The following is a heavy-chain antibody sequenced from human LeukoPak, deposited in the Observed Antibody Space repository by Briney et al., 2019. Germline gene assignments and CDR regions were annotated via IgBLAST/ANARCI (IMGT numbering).Heavy chain of an antibody. CDR2: INHSGST. J-gene: IGHJ1*01. CDR3: ARAGIAAAGTVRGVKYFQH. V-gene: IGHV4-34*01. D-gene: IGHD6-13*01. Sequence: PSETLSPTCAVYGGSFSGYYWSWIRQPPGKGLEWIGEINHSGSTNYNPSLKSRVTISVDTSKNQFSLKLSSVTAADTAVYYCARAGIAAAGTVRGVKYFQHWGQGTLVTVSS. CDR1: GGSFSGYY.